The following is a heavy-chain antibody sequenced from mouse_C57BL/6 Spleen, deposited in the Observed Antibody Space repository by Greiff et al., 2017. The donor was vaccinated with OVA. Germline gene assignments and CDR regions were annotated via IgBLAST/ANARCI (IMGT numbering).Heavy chain of an antibody. V-gene: IGHV1-54*01. D-gene: IGHD2-3*01. CDR2: INPGRGGT. J-gene: IGHJ3*01. Sequence: VHLVESGAELVRPGTSVKVSCKASGYAFTNYLIEWVKQRPGQGLEWIGVINPGRGGTNYNEKFKGKATLTADKSSSTAYMQLSSLTSEDSAVYFCARSGDGYFFAYWGQGTLVTVSA. CDR1: GYAFTNYL. CDR3: ARSGDGYFFAY.